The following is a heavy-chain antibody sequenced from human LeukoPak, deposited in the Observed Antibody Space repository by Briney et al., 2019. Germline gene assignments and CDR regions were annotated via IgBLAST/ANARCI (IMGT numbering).Heavy chain of an antibody. CDR3: ATVLHTAMTTWAAFDV. J-gene: IGHJ3*01. V-gene: IGHV3-23*01. D-gene: IGHD5-18*01. Sequence: PGGSLRLSCADSGFTFSTYVMSWVRQAPGKGLEWISTISGGGSSTYYADSVKGRFTISRDNSKNTLYLQMNSLRAEDTALYYCATVLHTAMTTWAAFDVWGPGTMVTVSS. CDR1: GFTFSTYV. CDR2: ISGGGSST.